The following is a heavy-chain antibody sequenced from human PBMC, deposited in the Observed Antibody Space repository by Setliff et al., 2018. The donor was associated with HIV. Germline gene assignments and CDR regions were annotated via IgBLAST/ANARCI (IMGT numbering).Heavy chain of an antibody. CDR2: IYYSGTT. CDR1: AGSISTSSYY. CDR3: ARQTTGATKVRYFDY. V-gene: IGHV4-39*01. D-gene: IGHD1-1*01. Sequence: SETLSLTCTVSAGSISTSSYYWGWIRQPPGKGLEWIGSIYYSGTTYYNPSLKSRVTISVDTSKSQFSLNLSSVTAADTAVYYCARQTTGATKVRYFDYWAQGTLVTVSS. J-gene: IGHJ4*02.